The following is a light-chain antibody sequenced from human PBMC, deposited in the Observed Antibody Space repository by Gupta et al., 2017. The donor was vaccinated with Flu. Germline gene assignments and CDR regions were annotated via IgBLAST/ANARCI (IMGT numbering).Light chain of an antibody. V-gene: IGKV3-20*01. CDR2: DAS. Sequence: DIVLTQSPGTLSLSPGERATLSCRASQNVNNNYLAWYQQKPGQTPRLLIYDASRRATGIPGRFSGSGSGTDFTLSISRLEPEDFAVYYCQQYGSSRTFGQGTKVEIK. CDR3: QQYGSSRT. CDR1: QNVNNNY. J-gene: IGKJ1*01.